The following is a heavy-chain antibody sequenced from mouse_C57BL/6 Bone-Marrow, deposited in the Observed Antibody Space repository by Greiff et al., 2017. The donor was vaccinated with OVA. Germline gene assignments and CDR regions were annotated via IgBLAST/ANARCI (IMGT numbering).Heavy chain of an antibody. J-gene: IGHJ3*01. CDR1: GYTFTDYE. Sequence: VHLVESGAELVRPGASVTLSCKASGYTFTDYEMHWVKQTPVHGLEWIGAIDPETGGTAYNQKFKGKAILTADKSSSTAYMELRSLTSEDSAVYYCTVVDGYYWFAYWGQGTLVTVSA. D-gene: IGHD2-3*01. CDR2: IDPETGGT. CDR3: TVVDGYYWFAY. V-gene: IGHV1-15*01.